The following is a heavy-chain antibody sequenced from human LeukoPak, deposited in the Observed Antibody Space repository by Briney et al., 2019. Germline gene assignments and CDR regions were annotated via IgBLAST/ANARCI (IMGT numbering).Heavy chain of an antibody. CDR2: MHHSGGT. Sequence: SETLSLTCTVSGVSVSSDIYYWSWIRQPPGKGLEWIGYMHHSGGTYYSPSFKSRLTISVDTSKNQFSLNLSSVTTADTAVYYCARDAGGYSYGNFDYWGQGTLVIVSS. CDR1: GVSVSSDIYY. D-gene: IGHD5-18*01. CDR3: ARDAGGYSYGNFDY. V-gene: IGHV4-61*01. J-gene: IGHJ4*02.